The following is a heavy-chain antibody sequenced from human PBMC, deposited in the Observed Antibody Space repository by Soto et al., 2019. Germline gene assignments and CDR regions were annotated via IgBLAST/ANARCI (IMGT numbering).Heavy chain of an antibody. CDR2: ISYDGSNK. V-gene: IGHV3-30*18. CDR1: GFTFSSYG. CDR3: AKDSRRSPRGVRGVIIFDY. D-gene: IGHD3-10*01. Sequence: GESLKISCAASGFTFSSYGMHWVRQAPGKGLEWVAVISYDGSNKYYADSVKGRFTISRDNSKNTLYLQMNSLRAEDTAVYYCAKDSRRSPRGVRGVIIFDYWGQGTLVTVSS. J-gene: IGHJ4*02.